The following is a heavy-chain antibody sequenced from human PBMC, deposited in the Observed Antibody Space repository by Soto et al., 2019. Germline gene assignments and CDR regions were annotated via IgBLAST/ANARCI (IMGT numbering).Heavy chain of an antibody. J-gene: IGHJ5*02. Sequence: QVQLVQSGAEVKKPGASVKVSCKASGYTFTGYYMHWVRQAPGQGLEWMGWINPNSGGTNYAQKFQGRVTMTRDTYISTAYMELSRLGSDDTAVYYCARARTGVPDAIGYWFDPWGQGTLVTVSS. CDR3: ARARTGVPDAIGYWFDP. D-gene: IGHD2-2*01. CDR1: GYTFTGYY. CDR2: INPNSGGT. V-gene: IGHV1-2*02.